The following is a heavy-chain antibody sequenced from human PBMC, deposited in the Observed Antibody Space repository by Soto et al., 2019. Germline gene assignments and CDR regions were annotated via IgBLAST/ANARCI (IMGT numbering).Heavy chain of an antibody. CDR3: AKWSYLDY. J-gene: IGHJ4*02. CDR2: IGGSDGKT. Sequence: DVRLAESGGGLVQPGGSLRLSCTTSGFSFASFAMTWVRQPPGKGLEWVATIGGSDGKTYYADSVKGRFSISRDTSRNTLYLQMNSLRADDTAIYYCAKWSYLDYWGQGTRVTVSS. V-gene: IGHV3-23*04. D-gene: IGHD3-3*01. CDR1: GFSFASFA.